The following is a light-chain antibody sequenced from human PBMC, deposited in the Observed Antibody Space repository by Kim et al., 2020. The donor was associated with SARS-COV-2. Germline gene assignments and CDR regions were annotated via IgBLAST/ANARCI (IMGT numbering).Light chain of an antibody. CDR1: SSDVGGYNY. V-gene: IGLV2-14*03. J-gene: IGLJ2*01. CDR2: DVS. CDR3: SSYTTSSTLV. Sequence: QSALTQPASVSGSPGQSITISCTGTSSDVGGYNYVSWYQQHPGKAPKLMIYDVSNRPSGVSTRFSGSKSGDTASLTISGLQAEHEADYYCSSYTTSSTLVFGGGTQLTVL.